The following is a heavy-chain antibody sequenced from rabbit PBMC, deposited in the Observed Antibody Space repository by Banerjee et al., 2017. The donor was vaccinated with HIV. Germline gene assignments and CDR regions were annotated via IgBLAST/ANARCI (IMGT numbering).Heavy chain of an antibody. V-gene: IGHV1S40*01. CDR3: ARDLSYYYDMDL. CDR2: IYTGSGST. CDR1: GFDFSSNA. J-gene: IGHJ6*01. Sequence: QSLEESGGDLVKPGASLTLTCTASGFDFSSNAMCWFRQAPGKGLEWIGCIYTGSGSTYYASWAKGRFTISKTSSTTVTLQMTSLTAADTATYFCARDLSYYYDMDLWGQGTLVTVS.